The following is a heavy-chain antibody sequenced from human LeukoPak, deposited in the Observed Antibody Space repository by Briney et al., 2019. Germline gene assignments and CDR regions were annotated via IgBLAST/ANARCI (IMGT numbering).Heavy chain of an antibody. D-gene: IGHD2-2*01. CDR2: IYYSGST. CDR3: ARGYCSSTSCQSPFDY. V-gene: IGHV4-59*01. J-gene: IGHJ4*02. CDR1: GGSISSYY. Sequence: SETLSLTCTGSGGSISSYYWSWIRQPPGKGLEWIGYIYYSGSTNYNPSLKSRVTISVDTSKNQFSLKLSSVTAADTAVYYCARGYCSSTSCQSPFDYWGQGTLVTVSS.